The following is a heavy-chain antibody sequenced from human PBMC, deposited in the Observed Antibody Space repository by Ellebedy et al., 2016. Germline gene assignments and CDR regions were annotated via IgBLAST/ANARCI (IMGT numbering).Heavy chain of an antibody. V-gene: IGHV3-53*01. CDR3: ARVPNYYDNINGVVEGGFDY. J-gene: IGHJ4*02. D-gene: IGHD3-22*01. CDR1: GFTVSSNY. CDR2: IYSGGST. Sequence: GESLKISCAASGFTVSSNYMTWVRQAPGKGLEWVSVIYSGGSTFYADSVKGRFTISRDNSKNTLYLQMNSLRAEDTAVYYCARVPNYYDNINGVVEGGFDYWGQGTLVTVSS.